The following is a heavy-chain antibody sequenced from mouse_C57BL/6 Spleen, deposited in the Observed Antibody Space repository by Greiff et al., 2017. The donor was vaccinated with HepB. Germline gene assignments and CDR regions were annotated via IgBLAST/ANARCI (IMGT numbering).Heavy chain of an antibody. CDR1: GFTFSDYY. D-gene: IGHD4-1*01. Sequence: EVKLVESEGGLVQPGSSMNLSCTASGFTFSDYYMAWVRQVPEKGLEWVANINYDGSSTYYLDSLKSRFIISRDNAKNILYLQMSSLKSEDTATYYCARADGTSWFAYWGQGTLVTVSA. J-gene: IGHJ3*01. CDR3: ARADGTSWFAY. CDR2: INYDGSST. V-gene: IGHV5-16*01.